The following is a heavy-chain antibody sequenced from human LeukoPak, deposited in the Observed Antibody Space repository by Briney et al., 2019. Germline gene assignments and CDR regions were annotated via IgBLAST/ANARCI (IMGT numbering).Heavy chain of an antibody. CDR2: IYYSGST. J-gene: IGHJ3*02. CDR1: GGSISSYY. Sequence: SETLSLTCTVSGGSISSYYWSWIRQPPAKGLEWIGYIYYSGSTNYNPSLKSRVTISVDTSKNQFSLKLSSVTAADTAVYYCARVARITMIVVVITDDAFDIWGQGTMVTVSS. CDR3: ARVARITMIVVVITDDAFDI. D-gene: IGHD3-22*01. V-gene: IGHV4-59*12.